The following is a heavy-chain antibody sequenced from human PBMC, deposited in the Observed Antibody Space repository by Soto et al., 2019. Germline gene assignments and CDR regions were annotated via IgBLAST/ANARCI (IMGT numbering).Heavy chain of an antibody. V-gene: IGHV1-8*01. J-gene: IGHJ5*02. Sequence: GASVKVSCKASGYTFTSYDINWVRQATGQGLEWMGWMNPNSGNTGYAQKFQGRVTMTRNTSISTAYMELSSLRSEDTAVYYCARGNQAFLEWLLYPLDPWGQGTLVTVSS. CDR2: MNPNSGNT. CDR1: GYTFTSYD. D-gene: IGHD3-3*02. CDR3: ARGNQAFLEWLLYPLDP.